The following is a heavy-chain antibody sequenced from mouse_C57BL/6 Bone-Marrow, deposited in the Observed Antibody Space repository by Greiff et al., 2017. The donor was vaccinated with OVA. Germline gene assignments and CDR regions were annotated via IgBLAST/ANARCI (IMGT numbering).Heavy chain of an antibody. J-gene: IGHJ2*01. D-gene: IGHD1-1*01. CDR2: IYPRSGNT. Sequence: QVQLQQSGAELARPGASVKLSCKASGYTFTSYGISWVKQSTGQGLEWIGEIYPRSGNTYYNEKFKGKATLTADKSSSTAYMELRSLTDEDAAVYFCADYDGSGGYWGQGTTLTVSS. V-gene: IGHV1-81*01. CDR3: ADYDGSGGY. CDR1: GYTFTSYG.